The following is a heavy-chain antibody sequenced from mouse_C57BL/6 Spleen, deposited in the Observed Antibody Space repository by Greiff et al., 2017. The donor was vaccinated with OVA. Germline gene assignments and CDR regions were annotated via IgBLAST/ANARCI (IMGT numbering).Heavy chain of an antibody. CDR1: GFTFSDYY. J-gene: IGHJ3*01. D-gene: IGHD2-4*01. Sequence: EVKLMESEGGLVQPGSSMKLSCTASGFTFSDYYMAWVRQVPEKGLEWVANINYDGSSTYYLDSLKSRFIISRDNAKNILYLQMSSLKSEDTATDFCARENDYDGTWFAYWGQGTLVTVSA. V-gene: IGHV5-16*01. CDR2: INYDGSST. CDR3: ARENDYDGTWFAY.